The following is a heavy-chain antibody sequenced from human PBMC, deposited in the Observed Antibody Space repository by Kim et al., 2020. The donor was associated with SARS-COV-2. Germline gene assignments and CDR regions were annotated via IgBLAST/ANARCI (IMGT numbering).Heavy chain of an antibody. J-gene: IGHJ6*03. CDR2: IYSGGST. V-gene: IGHV3-53*01. Sequence: GGSLRLSCAASGFTVSSNYMSWVRQAPGKGLEWVSVIYSGGSTYYADSVKGRFTISRHNSKNTLYLQMNSLRAEDTAVYYCAREYDDFWSGYHYYMDVWGKGTTVTVSS. CDR3: AREYDDFWSGYHYYMDV. D-gene: IGHD3-3*01. CDR1: GFTVSSNY.